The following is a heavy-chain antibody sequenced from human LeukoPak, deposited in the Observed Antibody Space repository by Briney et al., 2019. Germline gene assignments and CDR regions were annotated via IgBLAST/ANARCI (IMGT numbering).Heavy chain of an antibody. CDR1: GYTFTSYD. CDR3: ARSPRPVPAAIG. CDR2: MNPNSGNT. Sequence: ASVKVSCKASGYTFTSYDINWVRQATGQGLEWMGWMNPNSGNTGYAQKFQGRVTMTRNTSISTAYMELSSLRSEDTAVYYCARSPRPVPAAIGWGQGTLVTVSS. D-gene: IGHD2-2*02. J-gene: IGHJ4*02. V-gene: IGHV1-8*01.